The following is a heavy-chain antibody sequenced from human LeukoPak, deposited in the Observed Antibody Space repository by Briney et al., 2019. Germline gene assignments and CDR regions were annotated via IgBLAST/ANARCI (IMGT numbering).Heavy chain of an antibody. Sequence: GGSLRLSCAASGFTFSSYWMHWVRQAPGKGLVWVSRVNSDGSSTGYADSVKGRFTISRDNAKNTLYLQMNSLRAEDTAVYYCARDPLGDGYNFDYWGQGTLVTVSS. CDR3: ARDPLGDGYNFDY. J-gene: IGHJ4*02. D-gene: IGHD5-24*01. CDR1: GFTFSSYW. CDR2: VNSDGSST. V-gene: IGHV3-74*01.